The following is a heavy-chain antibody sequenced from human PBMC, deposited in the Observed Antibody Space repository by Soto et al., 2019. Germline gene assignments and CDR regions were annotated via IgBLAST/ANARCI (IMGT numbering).Heavy chain of an antibody. J-gene: IGHJ4*02. CDR2: ISPYNGTT. D-gene: IGHD3-16*02. CDR1: GGTFSSYA. V-gene: IGHV1-18*01. CDR3: ARVDDYVWGSFRP. Sequence: ASVKVSCKASGGTFSSYAISWVRQAPGQGLEWMGWISPYNGTTTYAQKVEGRVTMTTDTSTRTAYMELRGLRSDDTAVYYCARVDDYVWGSFRPWGQGTQVTVSS.